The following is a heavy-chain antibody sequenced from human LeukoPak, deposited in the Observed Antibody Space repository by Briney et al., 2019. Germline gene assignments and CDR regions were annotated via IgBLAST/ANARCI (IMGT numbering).Heavy chain of an antibody. CDR2: ISAYNGNT. CDR3: ARDEGRGSYHRLVDY. Sequence: GASVKVSCKASGYTFTSYGISWVRQAPGQGLEWMGWISAYNGNTNYAQKLQGRVTMTTDTSTSTAYMELRSLRSDDTAVYYCARDEGRGSYHRLVDYWGQGTLVTVSS. V-gene: IGHV1-18*01. CDR1: GYTFTSYG. J-gene: IGHJ4*02. D-gene: IGHD1-26*01.